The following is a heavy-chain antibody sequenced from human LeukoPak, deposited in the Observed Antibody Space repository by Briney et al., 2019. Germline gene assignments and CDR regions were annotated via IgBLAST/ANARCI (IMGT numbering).Heavy chain of an antibody. Sequence: ASVKVSCKASGYTFTSYGISWVRQAPGQGLEWKGWISADNGNTNYAQKLQGRVTMTTDTSTSTAYMELRSLRSDDTAVYYCARQNISGYWYYYYYYMDVWGKGTTVTVSS. CDR2: ISADNGNT. V-gene: IGHV1-18*01. CDR1: GYTFTSYG. D-gene: IGHD3-22*01. J-gene: IGHJ6*03. CDR3: ARQNISGYWYYYYYYMDV.